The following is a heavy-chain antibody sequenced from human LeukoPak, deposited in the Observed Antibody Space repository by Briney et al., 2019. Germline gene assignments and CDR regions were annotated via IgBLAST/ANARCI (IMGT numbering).Heavy chain of an antibody. CDR2: ISSGSHYI. D-gene: IGHD1-26*01. CDR3: ASGGSFLTFDY. V-gene: IGHV3-21*01. Sequence: PGGSLRLSCAASGFTFSSHSMNWVRQAPGKGLQWVSSISSGSHYIYYADSVKGRFTISRDNAENSLYLQMHSLRAEDTAVYYCASGGSFLTFDYWGQGSLVTVSS. J-gene: IGHJ4*02. CDR1: GFTFSSHS.